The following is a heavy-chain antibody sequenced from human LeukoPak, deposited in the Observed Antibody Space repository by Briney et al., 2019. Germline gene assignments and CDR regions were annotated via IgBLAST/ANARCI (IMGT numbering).Heavy chain of an antibody. CDR3: AREDSGISPWGSGADY. J-gene: IGHJ4*02. CDR1: RNTFARSA. D-gene: IGHD3-16*01. CDR2: ISVFNGKT. V-gene: IGHV1-18*04. Sequence: ASVKVSCKAARNTFARSAFSWVRQAPGQGLEWMGWISVFNGKTYYAQRVQGRVTMTTDTATSTAYMELRSLTSDDTAVYYCAREDSGISPWGSGADYWGQGALVTVSS.